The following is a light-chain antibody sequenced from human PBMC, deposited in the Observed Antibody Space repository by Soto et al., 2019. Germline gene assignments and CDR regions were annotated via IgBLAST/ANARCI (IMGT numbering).Light chain of an antibody. CDR1: QTVGRDY. Sequence: EMVMTQSPGTLSVSPGERATLSCRASQTVGRDYLAWYQHKPGQAPRLLIYGISNRATGIPDRFSGSGSGTEFTLTISSVQPEDVAIYYCQQFHNWPRTFGQGTKVDIK. CDR2: GIS. CDR3: QQFHNWPRT. J-gene: IGKJ1*01. V-gene: IGKV3D-15*01.